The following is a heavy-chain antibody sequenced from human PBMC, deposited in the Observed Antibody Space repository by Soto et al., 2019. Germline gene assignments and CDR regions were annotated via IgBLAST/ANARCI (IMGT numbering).Heavy chain of an antibody. V-gene: IGHV3-23*01. CDR1: GFTFRTSA. D-gene: IGHD6-19*01. Sequence: EVQLLESGGGLVQPGGSLRLSCAASGFTFRTSAMSWVRQAPGKALEWVSAINFSGTSTYYADSVKGRFTISRDNSKITLYLQMNRLRAEDTAVYYCAKDPVWIAVAGSTFDSWGKGTLVTVSS. J-gene: IGHJ4*02. CDR2: INFSGTST. CDR3: AKDPVWIAVAGSTFDS.